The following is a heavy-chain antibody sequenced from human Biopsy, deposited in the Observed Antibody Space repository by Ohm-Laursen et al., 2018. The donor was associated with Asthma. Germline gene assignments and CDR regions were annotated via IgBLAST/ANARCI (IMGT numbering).Heavy chain of an antibody. Sequence: LRLSCSASGFTVSTNGMSWVRQPPGKGLEWIGEIYHSGNTKYDPSLDSRVTISVDKSENLFSLKLTSVTAADTAVYYCAKCSRDWNGLIDHWGQGTLVSVSS. CDR1: GFTVSTNG. D-gene: IGHD1-1*01. CDR3: AKCSRDWNGLIDH. CDR2: IYHSGNT. J-gene: IGHJ4*02. V-gene: IGHV4-4*02.